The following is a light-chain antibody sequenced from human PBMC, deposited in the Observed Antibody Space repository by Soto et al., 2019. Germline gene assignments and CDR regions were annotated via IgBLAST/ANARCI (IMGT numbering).Light chain of an antibody. CDR3: QTWGTAIHDVV. Sequence: QLVLTQSPSASASLGASVKLTCTLSSGYNNYAIAWHQQQPEKGPRYLMKLNGDGSHSQGDGIPDRFSGSSSGAERHLTISSLQSEDEADYYCQTWGTAIHDVVFGGGTKLTVL. J-gene: IGLJ2*01. CDR1: SGYNNYA. V-gene: IGLV4-69*02. CDR2: LNGDGSH.